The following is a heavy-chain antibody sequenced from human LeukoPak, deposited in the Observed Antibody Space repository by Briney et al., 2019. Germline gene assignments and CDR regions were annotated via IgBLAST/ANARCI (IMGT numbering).Heavy chain of an antibody. J-gene: IGHJ6*02. CDR1: GGSFSGYY. Sequence: PSETLSLTCAVYGGSFSGYYWSWIRQPPGKGLEWIGEINHSGSTNYNPSLKSRVTISVDTSKNQFSLKLSSVTAADTAVYYCASDTVVVPAAMGSYYYYGMDVWGQGTTVTVSS. CDR2: INHSGST. D-gene: IGHD2-2*01. CDR3: ASDTVVVPAAMGSYYYYGMDV. V-gene: IGHV4-34*01.